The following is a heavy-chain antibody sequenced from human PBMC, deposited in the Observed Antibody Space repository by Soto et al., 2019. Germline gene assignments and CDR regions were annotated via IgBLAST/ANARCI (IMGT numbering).Heavy chain of an antibody. V-gene: IGHV4-59*01. Sequence: SETLSLTYPVSCGSIISYYWSCIRHPPGKGLEWIGYMYYSGSTNYNPHLKSRVTISVETSKNQFSLKLSSVTAADTAVYYCARDGNSSSWYGYYYGMDVWGQGTTVTVSS. J-gene: IGHJ6*02. CDR2: MYYSGST. CDR1: CGSIISYY. CDR3: ARDGNSSSWYGYYYGMDV. D-gene: IGHD6-13*01.